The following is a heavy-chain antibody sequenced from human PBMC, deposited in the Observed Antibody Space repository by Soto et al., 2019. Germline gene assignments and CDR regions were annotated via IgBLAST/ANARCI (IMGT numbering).Heavy chain of an antibody. V-gene: IGHV3-11*01. CDR3: ARDYYDSSGFFGYYYGMDV. CDR2: ISSSGSTI. J-gene: IGHJ6*02. CDR1: GFTFSDYY. D-gene: IGHD3-22*01. Sequence: GGSLRLSCAASGFTFSDYYMSWIRQAPGKGLEWVSYISSSGSTIYYADSVKGRFTISRDSAKKSLYLQMNSLRAEDTAVYYCARDYYDSSGFFGYYYGMDVWGQGTTVTVSS.